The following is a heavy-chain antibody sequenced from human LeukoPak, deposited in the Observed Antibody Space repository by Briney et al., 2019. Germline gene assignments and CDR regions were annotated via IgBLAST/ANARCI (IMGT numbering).Heavy chain of an antibody. J-gene: IGHJ3*02. CDR3: ARVVPAASPYDFWSGYRAFDI. CDR2: IYYSGST. D-gene: IGHD3-3*01. CDR1: GGSISSGDYY. Sequence: SQTLSLTCTVSGGSISSGDYYWSWIRQPPGKGLEWIGYIYYSGSTYYNPSLKSRVTISVDTSKNQFSLKLSSVTAADTAVYYCARVVPAASPYDFWSGYRAFDIWGQGTMVTVSS. V-gene: IGHV4-30-4*08.